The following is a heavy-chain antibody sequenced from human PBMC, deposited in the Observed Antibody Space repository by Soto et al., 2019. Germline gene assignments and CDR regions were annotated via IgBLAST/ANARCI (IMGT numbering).Heavy chain of an antibody. CDR2: INPNNGNT. V-gene: IGHV1-2*02. CDR3: ARVSAVAGVAFDY. Sequence: ASVKVSCKASGYTFTGYYIHWVRQAPGQGLEWMGWINPNNGNTNNAQRLQGRVTMTTDTSTSTAYMELRSLRLDDTAVYFCARVSAVAGVAFDYWGQGTTVTVS. CDR1: GYTFTGYY. D-gene: IGHD6-13*01. J-gene: IGHJ4*02.